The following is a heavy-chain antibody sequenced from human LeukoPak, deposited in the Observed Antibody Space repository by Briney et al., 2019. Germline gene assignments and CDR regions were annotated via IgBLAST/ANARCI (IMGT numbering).Heavy chain of an antibody. CDR3: VSVYKYGMDV. J-gene: IGHJ6*02. CDR2: LNPSGGSS. CDR1: GYTFTSYY. Sequence: ASVKVSCKASGYTFTSYYMHWVRQAPGQGLEWMGILNPSGGSSNYAQKFQGRATLTRATSTSTVYMELSSLRSEDTAVYYCVSVYKYGMDVWGQGTTVIVSS. V-gene: IGHV1-46*01.